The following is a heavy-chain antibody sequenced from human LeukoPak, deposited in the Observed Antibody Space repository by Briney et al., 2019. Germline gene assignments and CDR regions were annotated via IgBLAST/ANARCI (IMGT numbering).Heavy chain of an antibody. CDR3: AHTQVVRGVIVTYYFDY. D-gene: IGHD3-10*01. Sequence: SGPTLVNTTQTLTLTCTFSGFSLSTSGVTVGWIRQPPGKALEWLALIYWDDDKRYSPSLKSRLTITKDTSKNQVVLTMTNMDPVDTATYYCAHTQVVRGVIVTYYFDYWGQGTLVTVSS. V-gene: IGHV2-5*02. J-gene: IGHJ4*02. CDR2: IYWDDDK. CDR1: GFSLSTSGVT.